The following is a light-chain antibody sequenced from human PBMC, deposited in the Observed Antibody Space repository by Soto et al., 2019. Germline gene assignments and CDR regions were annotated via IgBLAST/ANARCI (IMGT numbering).Light chain of an antibody. CDR2: EGS. Sequence: QPVLTQPASVSGSPGQSITISCTGVSSDVGSYNFVSWYQQHPGKAPKLVIYEGSKRPSGVSNRFSGSKSGNTASLTISGLQAEDEADYYCCSYAGSSLVFGGGTKLTVL. V-gene: IGLV2-23*01. CDR3: CSYAGSSLV. CDR1: SSDVGSYNF. J-gene: IGLJ3*02.